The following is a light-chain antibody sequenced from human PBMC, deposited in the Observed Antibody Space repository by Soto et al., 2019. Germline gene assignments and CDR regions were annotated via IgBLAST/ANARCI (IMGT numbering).Light chain of an antibody. V-gene: IGLV2-8*01. CDR1: SSDVGGYNY. Sequence: QSVLTQPPSASGSPGQSVTISCTGTSSDVGGYNYVSWYQQYPGRAPKLMIYEVTKRPSGVPDRFSGSKSGNTASLTVSGXXXXXXAXYYCSXYAASNNFYFVXXXGTKLTVL. J-gene: IGLJ3*02. CDR2: EVT. CDR3: SXYAASNNFYFV.